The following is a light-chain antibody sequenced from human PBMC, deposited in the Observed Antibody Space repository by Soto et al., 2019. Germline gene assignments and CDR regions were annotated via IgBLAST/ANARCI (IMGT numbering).Light chain of an antibody. Sequence: QSVLTQPPSVSAAPGQKVTISCSGSSSNIGNNYVSWYQQLPGTAPKLLIYENNKRPSGIPDRFSGSKSGTSATLGITGLQTGDEADYYCGTWDSSLSAGWVFGGGTQLT. J-gene: IGLJ3*02. CDR2: ENN. V-gene: IGLV1-51*02. CDR3: GTWDSSLSAGWV. CDR1: SSNIGNNY.